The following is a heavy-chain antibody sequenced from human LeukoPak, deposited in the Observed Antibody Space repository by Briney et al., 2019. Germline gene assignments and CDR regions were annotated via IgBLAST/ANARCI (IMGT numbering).Heavy chain of an antibody. CDR3: ASFGFFISAFGDYFDC. V-gene: IGHV3-53*01. D-gene: IGHD3-16*01. CDR2: IYSGGST. CDR1: GFTVSSNY. Sequence: PGGSLRLSCAASGFTVSSNYMSWVRQAPGKGLEWVSVIYSGGSTYYADSVKGRFTISRDNSQNTLYLQMNSLRAEDTAVFYCASFGFFISAFGDYFDCWGQGTLVTVSS. J-gene: IGHJ4*02.